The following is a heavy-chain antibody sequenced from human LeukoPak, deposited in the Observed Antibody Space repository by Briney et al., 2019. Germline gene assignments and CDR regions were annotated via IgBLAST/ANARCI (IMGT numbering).Heavy chain of an antibody. CDR1: GGSISSSNY. Sequence: PSETLSLTCAVSGGSISSSNYYWGWIRQPPGKGLEWVSAISGSGGKTYYADSVKGRFTISRDNSKNTQYLQMNSLRAEDTAVYYCAKDRMVWEYWGQGTLVTVSS. CDR2: ISGSGGKT. V-gene: IGHV3-23*01. J-gene: IGHJ4*02. CDR3: AKDRMVWEY. D-gene: IGHD3-10*02.